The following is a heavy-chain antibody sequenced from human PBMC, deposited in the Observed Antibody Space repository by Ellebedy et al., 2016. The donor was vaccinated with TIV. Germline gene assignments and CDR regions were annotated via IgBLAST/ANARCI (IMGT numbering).Heavy chain of an antibody. J-gene: IGHJ4*02. V-gene: IGHV3-30-3*01. Sequence: PGGSLRLSCAASGFTFSSYAMHWVRQAPGKGLEWVAVISYDGSNRYYADSVKGRFTISRDNSKNTLYLQMNSLGAEDTAVYYCARDRSRKIELAPATMGGFGYWGQGTLVIVSS. CDR2: ISYDGSNR. D-gene: IGHD2-2*01. CDR3: ARDRSRKIELAPATMGGFGY. CDR1: GFTFSSYA.